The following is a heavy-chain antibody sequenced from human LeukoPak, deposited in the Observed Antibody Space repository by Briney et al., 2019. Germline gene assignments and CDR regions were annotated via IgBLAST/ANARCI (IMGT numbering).Heavy chain of an antibody. CDR3: AREFGHDRWYFDY. Sequence: GGSLRLSCAASGFTFSTYSIHWVRQAPGKGLEWVTVISADGRIQYYSDSVKGRLTISRDNSLNTLHLQMNSLRTGDTAVYYCAREFGHDRWYFDYWGQGALVTVSS. CDR2: ISADGRIQ. V-gene: IGHV3-30*03. D-gene: IGHD5-12*01. J-gene: IGHJ4*02. CDR1: GFTFSTYS.